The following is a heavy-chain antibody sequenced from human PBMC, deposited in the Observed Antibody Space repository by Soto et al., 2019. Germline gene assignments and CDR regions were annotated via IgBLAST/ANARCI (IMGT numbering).Heavy chain of an antibody. CDR2: IYYSGST. D-gene: IGHD6-13*01. CDR3: ANGVAYSSSWPTKVDY. J-gene: IGHJ4*02. Sequence: SETLSLTCTVSGGSISSSSYYWGWIRQPPGKGLEWIGSIYYSGSTYYNPSLKSRVTISVDTSKNQFSLKLSSVTAADTAVYYCANGVAYSSSWPTKVDYWGQGTLVTVSS. V-gene: IGHV4-39*01. CDR1: GGSISSSSYY.